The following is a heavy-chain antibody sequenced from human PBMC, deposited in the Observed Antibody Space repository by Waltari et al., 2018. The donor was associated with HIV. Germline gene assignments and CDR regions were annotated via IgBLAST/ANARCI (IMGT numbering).Heavy chain of an antibody. Sequence: VQLVESVGDLVQPGVYLRLSCEASGLRFDYYAMHWVRQAPGKGLEWVSGISWRSGNIAYADSVRGRFTISRDNAKNSLYLRMNSLRPDDTGFYYCARGPMYKWFDPWGQGTLVTVSS. CDR3: ARGPMYKWFDP. CDR1: GLRFDYYA. J-gene: IGHJ5*02. V-gene: IGHV3-9*01. CDR2: ISWRSGNI. D-gene: IGHD3-10*02.